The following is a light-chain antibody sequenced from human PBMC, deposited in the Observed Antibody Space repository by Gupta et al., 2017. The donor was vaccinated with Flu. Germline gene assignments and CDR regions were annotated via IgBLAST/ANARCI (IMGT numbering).Light chain of an antibody. CDR1: SSDVGGYNH. CDR3: SSYTSSSTLV. V-gene: IGLV2-14*01. J-gene: IGLJ3*02. CDR2: EVS. Sequence: SALTHPASVSGSPAQSITISCTGTSSDVGGYNHVSWYQQHPGKAPKLMIYEVSNRPSGVSNRFSGSKSGNTASLTISGLQAEDEADYYCSSYTSSSTLVFGGGTKLTVL.